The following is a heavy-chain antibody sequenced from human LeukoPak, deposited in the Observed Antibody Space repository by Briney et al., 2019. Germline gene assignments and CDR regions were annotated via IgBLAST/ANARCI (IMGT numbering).Heavy chain of an antibody. J-gene: IGHJ6*02. V-gene: IGHV1-46*03. Sequence: ASVKVSCKASGYTFTSYYMHWVRQAPGQGLEWMGIINPSGGSTSYAQKFQGRVTMTRDTSTSTVYMELSSLGSEDTAVYYCARGGGSGSYYKRNNYYYYGMDVWGQGTTVTVSS. CDR1: GYTFTSYY. CDR3: ARGGGSGSYYKRNNYYYYGMDV. CDR2: INPSGGST. D-gene: IGHD3-10*01.